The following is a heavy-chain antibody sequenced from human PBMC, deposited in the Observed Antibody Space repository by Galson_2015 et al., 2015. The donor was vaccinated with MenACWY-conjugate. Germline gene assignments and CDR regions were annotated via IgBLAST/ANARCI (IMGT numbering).Heavy chain of an antibody. CDR3: ARDRGELLAHYYYYYGMDV. V-gene: IGHV3-48*02. Sequence: SLRLSCAASGFTFSSYSMNWVRQAPGKGLEWVSYISSSSSTIYYADSVKGRFTISRDNAKNSQYLQMNSLRDEDTAVYYCARDRGELLAHYYYYYGMDVWGQGTTVTVSS. D-gene: IGHD1-26*01. CDR1: GFTFSSYS. J-gene: IGHJ6*02. CDR2: ISSSSSTI.